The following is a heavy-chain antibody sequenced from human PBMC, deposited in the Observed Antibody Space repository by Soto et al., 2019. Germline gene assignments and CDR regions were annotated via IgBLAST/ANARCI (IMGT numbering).Heavy chain of an antibody. CDR2: INPNSGGT. CDR3: ARGVMAKGFGYYFDY. J-gene: IGHJ4*02. V-gene: IGHV1-2*04. D-gene: IGHD2-8*01. CDR1: GYTFIGYY. Sequence: ASVKVSCKASGYTFIGYYIHWVRQAPGRGLEWMGWINPNSGGTNYAQKFQGWVTMTRDTSISTAYMELSRLRSDDTAVYFCARGVMAKGFGYYFDYWGQGALVTVSS.